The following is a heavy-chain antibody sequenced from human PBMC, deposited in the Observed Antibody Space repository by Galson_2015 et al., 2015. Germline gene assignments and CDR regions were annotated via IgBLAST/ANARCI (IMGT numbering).Heavy chain of an antibody. V-gene: IGHV1-8*01. CDR1: GYTFPSYD. D-gene: IGHD4-17*01. CDR2: MNPNSGNT. CDR3: ARRDGENFDY. Sequence: QSGAEVKKPGESLQISCKASGYTFPSYDINWVRQATGQGLEWMGWMNPNSGNTGYAQKFQGRVTMTRNTSISTAYMELSSLRSEDTAVYYCARRDGENFDYWGQGTLVTVSS. J-gene: IGHJ4*02.